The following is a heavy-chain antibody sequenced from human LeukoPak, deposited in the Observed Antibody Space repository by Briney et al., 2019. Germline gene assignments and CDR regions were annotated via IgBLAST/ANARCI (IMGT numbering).Heavy chain of an antibody. Sequence: ASVKVSCMASGYTFTSYGISWVRQAPGQGLEWMGWISAYNGNTNYAQKLQGRVTMTTDTSTSTAYMELRSLRSDDTAVYYCARGYDILTGYPLFDYWGQGTLVTVSS. D-gene: IGHD3-9*01. CDR2: ISAYNGNT. CDR3: ARGYDILTGYPLFDY. J-gene: IGHJ4*02. V-gene: IGHV1-18*01. CDR1: GYTFTSYG.